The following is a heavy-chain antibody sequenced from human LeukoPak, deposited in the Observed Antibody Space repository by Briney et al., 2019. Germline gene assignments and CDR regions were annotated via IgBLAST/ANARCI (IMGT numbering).Heavy chain of an antibody. V-gene: IGHV3-30*14. Sequence: GGSLRLSCAASGFTFRNYVIHWVRQAPGKGLEWVAVTSSDLNVKLCADSVKGRFTISRENAKNSLYLQMNSLRAEDTAIYYCARVPTNSWYNWFDPWGQGTLVTVSS. D-gene: IGHD2-8*01. CDR3: ARVPTNSWYNWFDP. CDR2: TSSDLNVK. CDR1: GFTFRNYV. J-gene: IGHJ5*02.